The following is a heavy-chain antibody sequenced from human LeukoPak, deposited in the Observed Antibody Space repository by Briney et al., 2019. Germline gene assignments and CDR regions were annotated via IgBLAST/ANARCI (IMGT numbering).Heavy chain of an antibody. CDR2: INPSGGST. D-gene: IGHD2-15*01. J-gene: IGHJ4*02. V-gene: IGHV1-46*01. CDR1: GYTFTSYY. CDR3: ATGARRRAAPNDY. Sequence: GASVKVSCKASGYTFTSYYMHWVRQAPGQGLEWMGIINPSGGSTSYAQKFQGRVTMTRDTSISTAYMELSRLRSDDTAVYYCATGARRRAAPNDYWGQGTLVTVSS.